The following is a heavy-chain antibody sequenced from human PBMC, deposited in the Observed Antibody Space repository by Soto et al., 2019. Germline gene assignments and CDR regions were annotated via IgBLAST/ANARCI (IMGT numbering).Heavy chain of an antibody. CDR2: IHYSGTT. CDR1: GNSISGYY. V-gene: IGHV4-59*08. J-gene: IGHJ4*02. CDR3: ARQPMIRGIPYFDY. D-gene: IGHD3-10*01. Sequence: QVQLQESGPGLVKPSETLSLTCTVSGNSISGYYWSWLLQTPGKGLEWIGYIHYSGTTNYDPSLKSRVTISVDTSKNQFSLNLSSVTAADTAVYYCARQPMIRGIPYFDYWGQGNLVTVSS.